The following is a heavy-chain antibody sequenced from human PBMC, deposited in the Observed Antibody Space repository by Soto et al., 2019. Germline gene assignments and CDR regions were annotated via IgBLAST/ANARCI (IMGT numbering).Heavy chain of an antibody. J-gene: IGHJ4*02. V-gene: IGHV3-23*01. D-gene: IGHD4-17*01. Sequence: EVQLLESGGGLVQPGGSLRLSCAASGFTFSSYAMSWVRQAPGKGLEWVSAISGSGGSTYYADSVQGRFTISRDNSKYTLYLQMNSLRAEDTAVYYCAKDRVATVTTLCFDYWGQGTLVTVSS. CDR2: ISGSGGST. CDR1: GFTFSSYA. CDR3: AKDRVATVTTLCFDY.